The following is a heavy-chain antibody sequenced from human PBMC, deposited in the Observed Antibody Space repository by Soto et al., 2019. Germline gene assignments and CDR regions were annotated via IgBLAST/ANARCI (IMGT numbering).Heavy chain of an antibody. CDR2: IDPSDSQT. D-gene: IGHD3-22*01. V-gene: IGHV5-10-1*01. Sequence: GESLKISWKGCGYSFARYFITWLRQKPLKVLGWMGRIDPSDSQTYYSPSFRGHVTISVTKSITTVFLQWSSLRASDTAMYYCARQIYDSDTGPNFQYYFDSWGQGTPVTVSS. CDR1: GYSFARYF. CDR3: ARQIYDSDTGPNFQYYFDS. J-gene: IGHJ4*02.